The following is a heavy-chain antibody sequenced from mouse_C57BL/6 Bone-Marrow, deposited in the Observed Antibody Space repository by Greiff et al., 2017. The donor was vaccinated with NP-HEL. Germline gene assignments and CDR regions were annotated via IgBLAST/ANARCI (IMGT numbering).Heavy chain of an antibody. J-gene: IGHJ2*01. CDR2: ISSGGSYT. D-gene: IGHD2-4*01. V-gene: IGHV5-6*01. CDR1: GFTFSSYG. Sequence: EVNVVESGGDLVKPGGSLKLSCAASGFTFSSYGMSWVRQTPDKRLEWVATISSGGSYTYYPDSVKGRFTISRDNAKNTLYLQMSSLKSEDTAMYYCARPPSYDYDTGFDYWGQGTTLTVSS. CDR3: ARPPSYDYDTGFDY.